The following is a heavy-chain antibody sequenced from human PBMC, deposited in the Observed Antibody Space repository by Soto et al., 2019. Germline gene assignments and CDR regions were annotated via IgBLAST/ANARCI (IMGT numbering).Heavy chain of an antibody. CDR1: GGSISSNNYY. Sequence: SETLSLTCNVSGGSISSNNYYWGWIRQPPGKGLEWIGSIFYSGSTYYNPSLKSRVTMSVDASKNQFSLRLTSVTAADTAVYFCATPFDYSSSSLDYWGQGTLVTVSS. J-gene: IGHJ4*02. D-gene: IGHD6-6*01. CDR3: ATPFDYSSSSLDY. V-gene: IGHV4-39*01. CDR2: IFYSGST.